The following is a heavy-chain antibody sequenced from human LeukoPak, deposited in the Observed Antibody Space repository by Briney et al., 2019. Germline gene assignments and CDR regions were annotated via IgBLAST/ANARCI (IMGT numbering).Heavy chain of an antibody. CDR2: IVVGSGNT. V-gene: IGHV1-58*01. CDR3: AAEGPPAYCGSDCYSYYYYGMDV. D-gene: IGHD2-21*02. Sequence: ASVKVSCKASGFTFTSSAVQWVRQARGQRLEWIGWIVVGSGNTNYAQKFQERVTITRDMSTSTAYMELSSLRSEDTAVYYCAAEGPPAYCGSDCYSYYYYGMDVWGQGTTVTVSS. J-gene: IGHJ6*02. CDR1: GFTFTSSA.